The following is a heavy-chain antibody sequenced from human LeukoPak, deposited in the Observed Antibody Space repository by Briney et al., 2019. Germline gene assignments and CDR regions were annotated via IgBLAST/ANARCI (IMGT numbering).Heavy chain of an antibody. D-gene: IGHD4-17*01. CDR1: GFTFSSYD. CDR2: IGTAGDT. Sequence: GGSLRLSCAASGFTFSSYDMHWVRHPTGRGLEWVSAIGTAGDTYYPGSVKGRFTISRDNAKHSLYLQINSLRADDTAVYYCARGDYGDYYFDYWGQGTLVTVSS. CDR3: ARGDYGDYYFDY. J-gene: IGHJ4*02. V-gene: IGHV3-13*01.